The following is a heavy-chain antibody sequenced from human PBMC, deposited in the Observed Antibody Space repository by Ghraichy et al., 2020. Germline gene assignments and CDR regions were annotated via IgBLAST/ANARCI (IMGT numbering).Heavy chain of an antibody. J-gene: IGHJ3*02. Sequence: GGSLRLSCAASGFTFSSYSMNWVRQAPGKGLEWVSSISSSSSSIYYADSVKGRFTISRDNAKNSLYLQMNSLRAEDTAVYYCARVAYIAAAGTAVAFDIWGQGTMVTVSS. V-gene: IGHV3-21*01. CDR3: ARVAYIAAAGTAVAFDI. CDR1: GFTFSSYS. CDR2: ISSSSSSI. D-gene: IGHD6-13*01.